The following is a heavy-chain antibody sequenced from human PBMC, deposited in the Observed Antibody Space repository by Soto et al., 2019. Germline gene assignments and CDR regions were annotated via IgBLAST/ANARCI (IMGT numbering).Heavy chain of an antibody. D-gene: IGHD6-19*01. J-gene: IGHJ1*01. V-gene: IGHV4-39*01. CDR2: IYYSGST. CDR3: ASRDGKWLAQAEYFQH. CDR1: GGSISSSSYY. Sequence: SETLSLTCTVSGGSISSSSYYWGWIRQPPGKGLEWIGSIYYSGSTYYNPSLKSRVTISVDTSKNQFSLKLSSVTAADTAVYYCASRDGKWLAQAEYFQHWGQGTLVTVSS.